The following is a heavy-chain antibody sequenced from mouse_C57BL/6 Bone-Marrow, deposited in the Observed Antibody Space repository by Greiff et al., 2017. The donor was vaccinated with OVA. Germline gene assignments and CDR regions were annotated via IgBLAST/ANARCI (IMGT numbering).Heavy chain of an antibody. V-gene: IGHV1-64*01. CDR1: GYTFTSYW. J-gene: IGHJ2*01. CDR2: IHPNSGST. Sequence: QVQLQQPGAELVKPGASVKLSCKASGYTFTSYWMHWVKQRPGQGLEWIGMIHPNSGSTNYNEKFKSKGTLTVDKSSSTAYMQLSSLTSEDSAVYYCARGRGEGYFTWGQGTTLTVSS. D-gene: IGHD2-3*01. CDR3: ARGRGEGYFT.